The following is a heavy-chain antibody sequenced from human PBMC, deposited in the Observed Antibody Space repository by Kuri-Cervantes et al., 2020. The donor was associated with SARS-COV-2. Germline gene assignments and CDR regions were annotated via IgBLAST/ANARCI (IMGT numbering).Heavy chain of an antibody. CDR2: IYSGGST. J-gene: IGHJ4*02. D-gene: IGHD2-15*01. Sequence: GESLKISCAASGFIFSSNYMSWVRQAPGKGLEWVSVIYSGGSTYYADSVKGRFTISRDNSKNTLYLQMNSLRAEDTAVYYCASGILYRWEGYFDYWGQGTLVTVSS. CDR3: ASGILYRWEGYFDY. V-gene: IGHV3-53*01. CDR1: GFIFSSNY.